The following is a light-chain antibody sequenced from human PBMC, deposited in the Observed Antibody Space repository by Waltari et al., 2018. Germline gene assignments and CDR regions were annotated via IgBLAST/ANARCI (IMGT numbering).Light chain of an antibody. CDR2: DVS. CDR1: SSDVGGYNH. J-gene: IGLJ3*02. V-gene: IGLV2-14*03. CDR3: RSFTSSNSWV. Sequence: QSALTLLASVSGSPGQSSTISCPGTSSDVGGYNHVSWYQQHPGKAPQRMIYDVSNRPSGVSNRYSGSKAGNTASLTIPGRQAGDEADYDCRSFTSSNSWVFGGGTKLTVL.